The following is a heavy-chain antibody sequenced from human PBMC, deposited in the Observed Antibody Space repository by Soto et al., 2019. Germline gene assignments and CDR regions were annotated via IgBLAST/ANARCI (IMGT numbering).Heavy chain of an antibody. Sequence: SQTLSLTCAMSGDSVSSNSAAWNWIRQSPSRGLEWLGRTYYRSKWYNDYAVSVKSRITINPDTSKNQFSLQLNSVTPEDTAVYYCAREYCSGGSCDSTYNWFDPWGQGTLVTVSS. CDR2: TYYRSKWYN. CDR1: GDSVSSNSAA. J-gene: IGHJ5*02. V-gene: IGHV6-1*01. D-gene: IGHD2-15*01. CDR3: AREYCSGGSCDSTYNWFDP.